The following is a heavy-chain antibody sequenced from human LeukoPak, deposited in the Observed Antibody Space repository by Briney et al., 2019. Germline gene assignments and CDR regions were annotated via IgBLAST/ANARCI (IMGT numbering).Heavy chain of an antibody. V-gene: IGHV3-7*01. J-gene: IGHJ4*02. CDR2: IKLDGSEK. CDR1: GSTFSNYW. Sequence: AGGSLKLSCAASGSTFSNYWMTWVRQAPGKGLEWVANIKLDGSEKYYVDSVKGRFTISRDNAKNSLYLQMNSLRAEDTAVYYCARAPTVLVGYCSSSSCQADYWGQGTLVTVSS. CDR3: ARAPTVLVGYCSSSSCQADY. D-gene: IGHD2-2*01.